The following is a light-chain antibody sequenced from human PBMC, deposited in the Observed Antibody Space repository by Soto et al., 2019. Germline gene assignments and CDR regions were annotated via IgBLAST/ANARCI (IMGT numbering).Light chain of an antibody. CDR2: DDN. CDR1: SSNIGGNS. V-gene: IGLV1-51*01. Sequence: SVLTQPPSVSAAPGQKVTISCSGSSSNIGGNSVSWYQQLPGTAPKLLIYDDNKRPSGIPDRFSGSKSGTSATLGITGFQTGDEADYYCGSWDSSLSAYAFGTGNKVTVL. J-gene: IGLJ1*01. CDR3: GSWDSSLSAYA.